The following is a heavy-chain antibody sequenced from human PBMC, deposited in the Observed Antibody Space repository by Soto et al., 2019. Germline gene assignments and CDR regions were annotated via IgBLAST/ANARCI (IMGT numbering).Heavy chain of an antibody. V-gene: IGHV4-31*03. J-gene: IGHJ5*02. CDR3: ARGPGTAFNWFAP. CDR1: GGSISSGGYY. CDR2: IYYSGST. Sequence: SETLSLTCTVSGGSISSGGYYWSWIRQHPGKGLEWIGYIYYSGSTYYNPSLKSRVTISVDTSKNQFSLKLSSVTAADTAVYYWARGPGTAFNWFAPGGQEPRVTVSS.